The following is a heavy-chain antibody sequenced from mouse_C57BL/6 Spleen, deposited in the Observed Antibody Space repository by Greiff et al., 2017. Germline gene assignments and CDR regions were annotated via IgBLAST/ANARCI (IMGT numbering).Heavy chain of an antibody. Sequence: VKVVESGPELVKPGASVKISCKASGYAFSSSWMNWVKQRPGKGLEWIGRIYPGDGDTNYNQKFKGKSTLTVDKSSSTAYMQLSSLTSEDSAVYYCARYGSSLYWYFDVWGTGTTVTVSS. D-gene: IGHD1-1*01. CDR2: IYPGDGDT. CDR3: ARYGSSLYWYFDV. J-gene: IGHJ1*03. V-gene: IGHV1-82*01. CDR1: GYAFSSSW.